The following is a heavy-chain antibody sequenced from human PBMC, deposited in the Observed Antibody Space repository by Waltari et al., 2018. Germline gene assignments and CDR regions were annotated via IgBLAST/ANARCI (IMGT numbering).Heavy chain of an antibody. CDR2: ISGSVGST. CDR3: ATSPGNTYYDFWSGSRYMDV. J-gene: IGHJ6*03. D-gene: IGHD3-3*01. CDR1: GFTFSSYA. Sequence: EVQLLESGGGLVQPGGSLRLSCAASGFTFSSYAMSWVRQASGKGLEWVSAISGSVGSTYYADAVKGRFTITRDNSKNTLYLQMNSLRAEDTAVYYCATSPGNTYYDFWSGSRYMDVWGKGTTVTISS. V-gene: IGHV3-23*01.